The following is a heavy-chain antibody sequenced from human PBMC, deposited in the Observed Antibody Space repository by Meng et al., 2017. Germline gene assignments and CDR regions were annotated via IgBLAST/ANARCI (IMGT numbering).Heavy chain of an antibody. J-gene: IGHJ4*02. CDR1: GYSISSGYY. V-gene: IGHV4-38-2*02. D-gene: IGHD4-23*01. Sequence: GSLRLSCAVSGYSISSGYYWGWTRQPPGKGLEWIGSIYHSGSTYYNPSLKSRVTISVDTSKNQFSLKLSSVTAADTAVYYCARDESYGGNSLDYWGQGTLVTVSS. CDR3: ARDESYGGNSLDY. CDR2: IYHSGST.